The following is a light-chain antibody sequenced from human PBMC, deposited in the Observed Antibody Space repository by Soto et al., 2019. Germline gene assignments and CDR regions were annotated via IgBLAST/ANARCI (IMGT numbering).Light chain of an antibody. Sequence: IVMTQSPDSLAVSLGERATINCKSSQSVLYSSNNKNYLAWYQQKPGQPPKLLIYWASTRESGVPDRFSGSGSGTDFTLTISSLQAEDVAVYYCQQYYSTPQLTFGGGTKVDIK. CDR3: QQYYSTPQLT. V-gene: IGKV4-1*01. CDR1: QSVLYSSNNKNY. CDR2: WAS. J-gene: IGKJ4*01.